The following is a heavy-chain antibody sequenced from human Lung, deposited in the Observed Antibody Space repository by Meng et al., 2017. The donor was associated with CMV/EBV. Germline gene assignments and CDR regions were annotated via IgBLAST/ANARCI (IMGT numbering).Heavy chain of an antibody. CDR1: GDSITDYY. V-gene: IGHV4-59*01. Sequence: SETXSLTCTVSGDSITDYYWIWIRQPPGKAPQYIGDVFYTGSTTCNPSLKGRVIISLDSSKSQFSLKLSSVTAADTAVYYCARVQAGSFDVWGQGTMVTVSS. J-gene: IGHJ3*01. CDR3: ARVQAGSFDV. CDR2: VFYTGST.